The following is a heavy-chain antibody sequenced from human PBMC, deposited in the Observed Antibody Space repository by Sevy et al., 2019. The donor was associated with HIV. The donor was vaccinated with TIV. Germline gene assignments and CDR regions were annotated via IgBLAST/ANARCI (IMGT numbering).Heavy chain of an antibody. Sequence: SETLSLTCTVSGGSISSYYWNWIRQPPGKVLEWIGYIYYSGSTNYNPSLKSRVTISVDTSKNQFSLKLSSVTAADTAVYYCAREISSGWLDYWGQGTLVTVSS. J-gene: IGHJ4*02. CDR3: AREISSGWLDY. CDR1: GGSISSYY. D-gene: IGHD6-19*01. V-gene: IGHV4-59*01. CDR2: IYYSGST.